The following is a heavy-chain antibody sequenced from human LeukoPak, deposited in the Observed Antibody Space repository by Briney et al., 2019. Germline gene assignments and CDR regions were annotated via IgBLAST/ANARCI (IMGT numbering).Heavy chain of an antibody. CDR2: IYYSGST. J-gene: IGHJ4*02. CDR3: ASSDRRYFDWLPFDY. V-gene: IGHV4-59*01. Sequence: SETLSLTCTVSGGSISSYYWSWIRQPPGKGLEWIGYIYYSGSTNYNPSLKSRVTISVDTSKNQFSLKLSSVTAADTAVYYCASSDRRYFDWLPFDYWGQGTLVTVSS. D-gene: IGHD3-9*01. CDR1: GGSISSYY.